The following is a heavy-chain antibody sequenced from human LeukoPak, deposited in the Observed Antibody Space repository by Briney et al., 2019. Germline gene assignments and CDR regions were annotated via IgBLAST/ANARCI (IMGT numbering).Heavy chain of an antibody. J-gene: IGHJ4*02. Sequence: PGGSLRLSCAATGFTLSSYWMSWVRQAPGKGLEWVSAISGSGGSTYYADSVKGRFTISRDNSKNTLYLQMNSLRAEDTAVYYCAKALNYYDSSGVDYWGQGTLVTVSS. D-gene: IGHD3-22*01. CDR3: AKALNYYDSSGVDY. V-gene: IGHV3-23*01. CDR2: ISGSGGST. CDR1: GFTLSSYW.